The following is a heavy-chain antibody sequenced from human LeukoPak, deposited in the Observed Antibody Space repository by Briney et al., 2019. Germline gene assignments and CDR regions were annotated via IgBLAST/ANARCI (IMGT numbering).Heavy chain of an antibody. D-gene: IGHD2-2*02. CDR3: AKPQIVVVPAAILGGAFDI. J-gene: IGHJ3*02. V-gene: IGHV3-23*01. Sequence: VKGRFTISRDNSKNTLYLQMNSLRAEDTAVYYCAKPQIVVVPAAILGGAFDIWGQGTVVTVSS.